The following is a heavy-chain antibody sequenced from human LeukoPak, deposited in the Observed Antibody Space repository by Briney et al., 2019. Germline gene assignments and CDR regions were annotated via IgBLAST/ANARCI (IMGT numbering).Heavy chain of an antibody. D-gene: IGHD6-13*01. CDR2: IYTSGST. CDR1: GGSISNFY. V-gene: IGHV4-4*07. J-gene: IGHJ4*02. CDR3: ARETTGAGTARPFDY. Sequence: SETLSLTCTVSGGSISNFYLSWIRQPAGQALEWIGRIYTSGSTNYNPSLKSRVTMSVDTSKNQFSLKLSSVTAADTAVYYCARETTGAGTARPFDYWGQGTLVTVSS.